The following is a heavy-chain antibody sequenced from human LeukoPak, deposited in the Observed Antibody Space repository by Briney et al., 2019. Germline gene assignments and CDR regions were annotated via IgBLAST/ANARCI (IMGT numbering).Heavy chain of an antibody. CDR2: ISGYNGNT. V-gene: IGHV1-18*01. CDR1: GYIFSNYG. CDR3: AGVLRYFDWLA. Sequence: ASVKVSCKASGYIFSNYGISWVRQAPGQGLEWMGWISGYNGNTYYVQKFQGRVTMTTETSTSTANMELRSLRSDDTAVYYCAGVLRYFDWLAWGQGTLVTVSS. D-gene: IGHD3-9*01. J-gene: IGHJ4*02.